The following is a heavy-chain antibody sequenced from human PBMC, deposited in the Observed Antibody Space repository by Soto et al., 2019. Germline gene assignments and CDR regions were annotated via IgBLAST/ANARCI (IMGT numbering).Heavy chain of an antibody. CDR1: GFTFSSYS. J-gene: IGHJ3*01. CDR3: AKDWTAL. D-gene: IGHD2-21*02. CDR2: ISGSGGST. V-gene: IGHV3-23*01. Sequence: EVQLLESGGGLVQPGGSLRISCAASGFTFSSYSMSWVRQAPGKGLEWVSTISGSGGSTYYIDSVKGRFTISRDNSKNTLNLQMNSLRAGDTAAYYCAKDWTALWGQGTMVTVSS.